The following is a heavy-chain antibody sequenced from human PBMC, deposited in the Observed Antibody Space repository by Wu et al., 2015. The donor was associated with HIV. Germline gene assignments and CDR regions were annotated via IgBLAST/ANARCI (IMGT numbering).Heavy chain of an antibody. Sequence: QVHLVQSGAEVKEPGASVKVSCKAFGYTFTAYDINWVRQATGQGLEYMGWMNPNNGNTASAQKFQGRITMTRTTSINTAYLELSSLKSEDTAVYYCARGRYDLAYWGQGTLVTVSS. CDR3: ARGRYDLAY. CDR1: GYTFTAYD. V-gene: IGHV1-8*02. J-gene: IGHJ4*02. CDR2: MNPNNGNT. D-gene: IGHD5-12*01.